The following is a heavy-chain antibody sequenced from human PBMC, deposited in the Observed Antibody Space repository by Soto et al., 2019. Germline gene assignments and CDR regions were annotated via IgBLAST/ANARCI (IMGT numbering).Heavy chain of an antibody. CDR1: GYTFTGYY. Sequence: ASVKVSCKASGYTFTGYYMHWVRQAPGQGLEWMGWINPNSGGTNYAQKFQGRVTMTRDTSIRTAYMELSRLRSDDTAVYYCARDLYGDYGNTPDYWGQGTLVTAP. CDR3: ARDLYGDYGNTPDY. V-gene: IGHV1-2*02. J-gene: IGHJ4*02. CDR2: INPNSGGT. D-gene: IGHD4-17*01.